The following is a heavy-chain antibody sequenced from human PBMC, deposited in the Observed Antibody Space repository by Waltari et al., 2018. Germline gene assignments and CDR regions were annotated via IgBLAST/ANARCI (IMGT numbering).Heavy chain of an antibody. D-gene: IGHD2-15*01. CDR1: GGSFSGYY. CDR3: ARVGYCSGGSCSQWGAFDI. Sequence: QVQLQQWGAGLLKPSETLSLTCAVYGGSFSGYYWSWIRQPPGKGLEWIGEINHSGSTNYNPALKRRGTISVDTSKNQFSLKLSSGTAADTAVYYCARVGYCSGGSCSQWGAFDIWGQGTMVTVSS. CDR2: INHSGST. J-gene: IGHJ3*02. V-gene: IGHV4-34*01.